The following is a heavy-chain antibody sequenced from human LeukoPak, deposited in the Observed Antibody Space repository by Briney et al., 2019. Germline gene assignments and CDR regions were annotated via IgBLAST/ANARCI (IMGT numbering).Heavy chain of an antibody. CDR2: ISTSSSTI. J-gene: IGHJ4*02. Sequence: GSLRLSCAASGFTFSSYSMNWVRQAPGKGLEWASYISTSSSTIYYADSVKGRFTISRDNAKNSLYLQMNSLRDEDTAVYYCARDYRSSSGWTVDYWGQGTLVTVSS. D-gene: IGHD6-19*01. CDR3: ARDYRSSSGWTVDY. CDR1: GFTFSSYS. V-gene: IGHV3-48*02.